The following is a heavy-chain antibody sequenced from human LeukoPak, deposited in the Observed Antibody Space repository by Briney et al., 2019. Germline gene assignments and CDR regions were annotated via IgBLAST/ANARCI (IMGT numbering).Heavy chain of an antibody. D-gene: IGHD2-2*01. CDR3: ARDGKYCSSTSCYYYYMDV. V-gene: IGHV4-34*01. CDR1: GVSFSGYY. CDR2: INHSGST. Sequence: SETLSLTCAVYGVSFSGYYWSWIRQPPGKGMEWIGEINHSGSTNFNPSLKSRVTISVDTSKNQFSLKLSSVTAADTAVYYCARDGKYCSSTSCYYYYMDVWGKGTTVTVSS. J-gene: IGHJ6*03.